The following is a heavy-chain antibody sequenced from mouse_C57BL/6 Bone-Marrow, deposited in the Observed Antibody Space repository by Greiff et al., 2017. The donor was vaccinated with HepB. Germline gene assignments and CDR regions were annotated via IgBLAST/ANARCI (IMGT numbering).Heavy chain of an antibody. CDR1: GFTFTDYY. Sequence: EVKLMESGGGLVQPGGSLSLSCAASGFTFTDYYMSWVRQPPGKALEWLGFIRNKANGYTTEYSASVKGRFTISRDNSQSILDLQMNALRAEDSATYYCARYIYGGFAYWGQGTLVTVSA. V-gene: IGHV7-3*01. CDR3: ARYIYGGFAY. CDR2: IRNKANGYTT. J-gene: IGHJ3*01. D-gene: IGHD1-1*02.